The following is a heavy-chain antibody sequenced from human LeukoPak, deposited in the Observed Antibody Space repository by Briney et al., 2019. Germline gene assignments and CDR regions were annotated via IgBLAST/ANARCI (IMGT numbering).Heavy chain of an antibody. V-gene: IGHV5-51*01. CDR2: IYPGDSDT. CDR1: GYSFTSYW. Sequence: GESLKISCKGSGYSFTSYWIGWVRQMPGKGLEWMGIIYPGDSDTRYSPSFQGQVTISADKSISTAYLQWSSQKASDTAMYYCASTTTVTTGFSASFYYWGQGTLVTVSS. J-gene: IGHJ4*02. D-gene: IGHD4-17*01. CDR3: ASTTTVTTGFSASFYY.